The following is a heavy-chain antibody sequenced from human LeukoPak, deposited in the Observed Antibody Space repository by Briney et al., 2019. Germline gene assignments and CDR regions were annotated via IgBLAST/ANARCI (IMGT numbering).Heavy chain of an antibody. Sequence: GESLKISCTGFGYSFTTYWIGWVRQMPGKGLEWMGIIYPGDSDARYSPSLQGRVTISVDKSISTAYLQWSSLKASDTAMYYCARQGRIVVVTTTHDAFDIWGQGTMVTVSS. CDR1: GYSFTTYW. CDR2: IYPGDSDA. V-gene: IGHV5-51*01. D-gene: IGHD2-21*02. CDR3: ARQGRIVVVTTTHDAFDI. J-gene: IGHJ3*02.